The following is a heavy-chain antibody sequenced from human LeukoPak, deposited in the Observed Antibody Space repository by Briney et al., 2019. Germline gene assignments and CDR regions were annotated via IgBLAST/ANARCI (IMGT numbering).Heavy chain of an antibody. CDR1: GFPFSGIP. J-gene: IGHJ3*02. D-gene: IGHD1-26*01. Sequence: GGSLRLSCAAPGFPFSGIPRGGAAQAPGKGLGGASAIGGSGGSTYYADSVKGRFTISRDNSKNTLYLQMNSLRAEDTAVYYCAKDEYSGSYNAFDIWGQGTMVTVSS. CDR2: IGGSGGST. CDR3: AKDEYSGSYNAFDI. V-gene: IGHV3-23*01.